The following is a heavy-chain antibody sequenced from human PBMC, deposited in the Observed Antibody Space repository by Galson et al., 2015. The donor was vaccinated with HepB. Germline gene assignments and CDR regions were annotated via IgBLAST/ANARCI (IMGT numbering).Heavy chain of an antibody. J-gene: IGHJ5*02. V-gene: IGHV1-8*01. CDR3: ARDIETGTEPFDP. CDR1: GYTFTSFE. Sequence: SVKVSCKASGYTFTSFEIHWVRQATGQGLEWMGWMNPKSGNTDYAQKFQGRVTMTTNTSISTAYMELSSLRSEDTAVYYCARDIETGTEPFDPWGQGTLVTVSS. CDR2: MNPKSGNT. D-gene: IGHD1-14*01.